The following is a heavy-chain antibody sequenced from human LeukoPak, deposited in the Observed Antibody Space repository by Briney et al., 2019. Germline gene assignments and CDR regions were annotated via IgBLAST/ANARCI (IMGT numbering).Heavy chain of an antibody. J-gene: IGHJ5*02. CDR3: ARYAVFGVVITINWFDP. CDR2: INHSGST. V-gene: IGHV4-34*01. CDR1: GGSFSGYY. Sequence: SETLSLTCAVYGGSFSGYYWSWIRQPPGKGLEWIGEINHSGSTNYNPSLKSRVTISVDTSKNQFSLKLSSVTAADTAVYYCARYAVFGVVITINWFDPWGQGTLVTVSS. D-gene: IGHD3-3*01.